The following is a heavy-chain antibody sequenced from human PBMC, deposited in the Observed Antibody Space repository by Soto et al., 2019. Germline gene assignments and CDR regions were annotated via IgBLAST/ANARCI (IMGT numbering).Heavy chain of an antibody. J-gene: IGHJ5*02. CDR3: ARGQRFSDWFDP. D-gene: IGHD3-3*01. CDR2: IYSSGST. CDR1: GGAINSYY. V-gene: IGHV4-4*07. Sequence: SETLSLTCTVSGGAINSYYWTWIRQPAGKGLEWIGRIYSSGSTKYNPSLQSRVTMSLDTSKNQFSLRLTSVTAADTAVYYCARGQRFSDWFDPWGQGTLVTV.